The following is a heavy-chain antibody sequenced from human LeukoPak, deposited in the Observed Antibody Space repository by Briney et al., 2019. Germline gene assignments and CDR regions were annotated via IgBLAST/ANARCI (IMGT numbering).Heavy chain of an antibody. CDR1: GFTFSSYW. V-gene: IGHV3-7*01. CDR3: AKDGTMTTGEIDY. D-gene: IGHD4-17*01. CDR2: SKQDASDK. J-gene: IGHJ4*02. Sequence: GGSLRLSCAASGFTFSSYWMSWVRQAPGKGLEWVANSKQDASDKYYADSVKGRFTISRDNSKNTLYLQMNSLRAEDMAVYYCAKDGTMTTGEIDYWGQGTLVTVSS.